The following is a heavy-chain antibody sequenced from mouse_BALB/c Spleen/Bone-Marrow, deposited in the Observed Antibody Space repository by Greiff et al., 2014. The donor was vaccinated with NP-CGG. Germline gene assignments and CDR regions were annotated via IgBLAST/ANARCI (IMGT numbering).Heavy chain of an antibody. CDR2: IYPGNSDT. D-gene: IGHD3-1*01. CDR1: GYTFSNYW. CDR3: TTLARSDFDY. J-gene: IGHJ2*01. V-gene: IGHV1-5*01. Sequence: VQLQQSGTVLARPGAAVKMSCKASGYTFSNYWMHWVKQRPGQGLKWIGTIYPGNSDTTYNQKFKGKAKLTAVTSTSTAYMELSSLANEDSAVYYCTTLARSDFDYWGQGTTLTVSS.